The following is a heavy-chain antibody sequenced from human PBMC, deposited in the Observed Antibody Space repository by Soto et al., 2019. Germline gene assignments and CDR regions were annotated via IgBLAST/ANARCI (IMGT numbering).Heavy chain of an antibody. CDR2: IYYSGST. Sequence: SVTLSLTCTVSGGYISSYYCSWIRQPPGKGLEWIGYIYYSGSTNYNPSLKSRVTISVDTYNTQFSRKLNSVAAADTAVYYCARHSRSFASGSYREDFDFWGQGTLVTVSS. CDR3: ARHSRSFASGSYREDFDF. J-gene: IGHJ4*01. D-gene: IGHD3-10*01. CDR1: GGYISSYY. V-gene: IGHV4-59*08.